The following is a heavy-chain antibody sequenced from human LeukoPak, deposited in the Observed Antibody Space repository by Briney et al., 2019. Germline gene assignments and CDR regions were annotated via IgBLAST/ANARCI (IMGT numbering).Heavy chain of an antibody. V-gene: IGHV3-23*01. CDR2: ISASGGSI. CDR1: GFTFSSYA. D-gene: IGHD4-17*01. J-gene: IGHJ4*02. CDR3: AAHYGDYAAFDY. Sequence: GGSLRLSCAASGFTFSSYAMSWVRQSPGEGRQWVSTISASGGSIYYTDSVEGRFTISRDNSKNTLYMQMYGLRAEDTAVYYCAAHYGDYAAFDYWGQGTQVTASS.